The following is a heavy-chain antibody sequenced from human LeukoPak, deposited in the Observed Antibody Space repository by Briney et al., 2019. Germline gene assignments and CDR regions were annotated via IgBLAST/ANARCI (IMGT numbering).Heavy chain of an antibody. CDR1: GFIFSNYG. CDR2: IWYDGSKT. CDR3: AKDTRYHGSGTYATAAFDI. Sequence: GGSLRLSCAASGFIFSNYGMHWVRQAPGKGPEWVAIIWYDGSKTYYADSVKGRFTISRDNSKNTLYVQMNSLRIEDAAVYYCAKDTRYHGSGTYATAAFDIRGQGTMVTVSS. V-gene: IGHV3-30*02. D-gene: IGHD3-10*01. J-gene: IGHJ3*02.